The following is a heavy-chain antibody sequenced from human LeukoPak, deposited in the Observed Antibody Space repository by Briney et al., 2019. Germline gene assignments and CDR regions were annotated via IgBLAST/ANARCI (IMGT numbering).Heavy chain of an antibody. J-gene: IGHJ6*02. CDR3: ASSSSSGGSGHYYYYYGMDV. V-gene: IGHV1-69*13. CDR1: GGTFSSYA. Sequence: ASVKVSCKASGGTFSSYAISWVRQAPGQGLESMGGIIPIFGTANYAQKFQGRVTITADESTSTAYMELSSLRSEDTAVYYCASSSSSGGSGHYYYYYGMDVWGQGTTVTVSS. CDR2: IIPIFGTA. D-gene: IGHD6-6*01.